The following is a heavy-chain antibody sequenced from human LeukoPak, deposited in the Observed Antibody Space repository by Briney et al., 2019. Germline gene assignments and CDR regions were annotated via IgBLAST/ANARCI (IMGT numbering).Heavy chain of an antibody. J-gene: IGHJ4*02. Sequence: ASVKVSCKASGSTFTGYYMHWVRQAPGQGLECMGWTNPNSGGTNYAQKIQGRVDMTRDTSISTAYMELSRLRSDDTAVYYCARRGADGDFDSWGQGTLVTVSS. CDR2: TNPNSGGT. V-gene: IGHV1-2*02. CDR3: ARRGADGDFDS. CDR1: GSTFTGYY. D-gene: IGHD6-13*01.